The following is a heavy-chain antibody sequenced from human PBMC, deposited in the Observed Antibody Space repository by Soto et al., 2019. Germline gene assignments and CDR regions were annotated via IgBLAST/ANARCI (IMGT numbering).Heavy chain of an antibody. Sequence: ASVKVSCKASGGTFSSYAISWVRQAPGQGLEWMGGIIPIFGTADYAQKFQGRVTITADEPTSTAYMELSSLRSEDTAVYYCARGVGATGPPHYYYCYGMDVWGQGTTVTVSS. J-gene: IGHJ6*02. CDR1: GGTFSSYA. CDR2: IIPIFGTA. CDR3: ARGVGATGPPHYYYCYGMDV. V-gene: IGHV1-69*13. D-gene: IGHD1-26*01.